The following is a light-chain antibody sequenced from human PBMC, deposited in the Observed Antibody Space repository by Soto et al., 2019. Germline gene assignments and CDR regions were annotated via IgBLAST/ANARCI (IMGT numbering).Light chain of an antibody. CDR1: RTVSSTY. V-gene: IGKV3-20*01. Sequence: EIVLTQSPATLSLSPGERATLSCRASRTVSSTYVAWYQHKPGQAPSLLIFGAYNRATGIPDRFSGSGSGTDFTLTLSRLEPEDFAVYYCQQLGASPYTFGPGTKLEIE. J-gene: IGKJ2*01. CDR2: GAY. CDR3: QQLGASPYT.